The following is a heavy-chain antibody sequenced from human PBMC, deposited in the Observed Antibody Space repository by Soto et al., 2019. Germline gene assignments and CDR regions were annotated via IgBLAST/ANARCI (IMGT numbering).Heavy chain of an antibody. V-gene: IGHV4-59*01. CDR3: ARGVGATFLLDP. J-gene: IGHJ5*02. Sequence: QVQLQESGPGLVKPSETLSLTCTVSAGSISSYSLSWIRQTPGQGLAWIGYIYYSESNNYNPSIKSRVTIPVDTSKIQFSLKLSSVTAADTAVYYCARGVGATFLLDPWGQGTLVTVSS. D-gene: IGHD1-26*01. CDR2: IYYSESN. CDR1: AGSISSYS.